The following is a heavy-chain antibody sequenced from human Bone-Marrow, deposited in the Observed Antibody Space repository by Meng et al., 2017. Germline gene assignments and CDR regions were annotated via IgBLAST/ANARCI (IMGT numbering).Heavy chain of an antibody. CDR1: GASVSSGYW. D-gene: IGHD6-19*01. J-gene: IGHJ4*02. Sequence: QVQLQESGPGLVKPSGTLSLTCGVSGASVSSGYWWTWVRQPPGKGLEWIGEFHHSGTTNYNPSLRSRVTISVDTSKNQFSLRLTSVTAADTAVYYCAASPGWRRIDSWGQGTLVTVSS. CDR3: AASPGWRRIDS. CDR2: FHHSGTT. V-gene: IGHV4-4*02.